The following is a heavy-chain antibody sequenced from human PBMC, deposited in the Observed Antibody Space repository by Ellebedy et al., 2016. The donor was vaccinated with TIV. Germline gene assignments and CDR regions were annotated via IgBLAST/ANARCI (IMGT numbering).Heavy chain of an antibody. Sequence: MPSETLSLTCTVSGGFFSGYFWSWRRQPPGQGLQWIAYVHPTGTTNFLPSLKSRVTISLDTSKSQFSLKMTSVTAADTAIYFCARMPIYNASFGWFAPWGQGTLVAVSS. J-gene: IGHJ5*02. V-gene: IGHV4-59*01. D-gene: IGHD1-1*01. CDR1: GGFFSGYF. CDR2: VHPTGTT. CDR3: ARMPIYNASFGWFAP.